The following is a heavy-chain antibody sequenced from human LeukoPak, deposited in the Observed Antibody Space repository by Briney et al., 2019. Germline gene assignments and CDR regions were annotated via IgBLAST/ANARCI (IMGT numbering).Heavy chain of an antibody. CDR1: GGSFSGYY. CDR2: INHSGST. CDR3: ARGAKEAAAGFFVP. D-gene: IGHD6-13*01. J-gene: IGHJ5*02. V-gene: IGHV4-34*01. Sequence: NPSETLSLTCAVYGGSFSGYYWSWIRQPPGKGLEWVGEINHSGSTNYNPSLKSRVTISVDTSKNQFSLKLSSVTAADTAVYYCARGAKEAAAGFFVPWGQGTLVSVSS.